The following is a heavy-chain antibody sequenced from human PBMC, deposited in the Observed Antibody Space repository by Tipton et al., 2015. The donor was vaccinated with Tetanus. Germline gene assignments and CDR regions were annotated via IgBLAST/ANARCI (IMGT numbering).Heavy chain of an antibody. D-gene: IGHD3-22*01. V-gene: IGHV3-74*01. Sequence: AASGFTFSSYWMHWVRQAPGKGLVWVSRINSDGSSTSYADSVKGRFTISRDNAKNTLYLQMNSLRAEDTAVYYCAREGRITMIGADYWGQGTLGAVSS. J-gene: IGHJ4*02. CDR2: INSDGSST. CDR1: GFTFSSYW. CDR3: AREGRITMIGADY.